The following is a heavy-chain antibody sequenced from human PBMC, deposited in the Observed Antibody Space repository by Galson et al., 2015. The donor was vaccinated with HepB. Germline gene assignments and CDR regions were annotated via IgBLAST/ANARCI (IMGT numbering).Heavy chain of an antibody. CDR3: AKGLPTNYSYGYSLDY. D-gene: IGHD5-18*01. Sequence: SLRLSCAASGFTFSSYAMSWVRQAPGKGLEWVSAISGSGGSTYYADSVKGRFTISRDNSKNTLYLQMNSLRAEDTAVYYCAKGLPTNYSYGYSLDYWGQGTLVTVSS. CDR2: ISGSGGST. CDR1: GFTFSSYA. J-gene: IGHJ4*02. V-gene: IGHV3-23*01.